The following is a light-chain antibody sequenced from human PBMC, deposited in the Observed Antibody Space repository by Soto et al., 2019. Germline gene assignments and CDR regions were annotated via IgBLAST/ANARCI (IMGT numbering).Light chain of an antibody. CDR2: DVS. CDR3: QKYGTSPGT. CDR1: QSVSSTY. Sequence: EIVLTQSPGTLSLSPGERATLSCRASQSVSSTYLAWYQQKPGQAPRLLIYDVSRRATGIPDKFSGSWSGTDFTLTISRLEPEDFAVYYCQKYGTSPGTFGQGTNLEIK. J-gene: IGKJ2*01. V-gene: IGKV3-20*01.